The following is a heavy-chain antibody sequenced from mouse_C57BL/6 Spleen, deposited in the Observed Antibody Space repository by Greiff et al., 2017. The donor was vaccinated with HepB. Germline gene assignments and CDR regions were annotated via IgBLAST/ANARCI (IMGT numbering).Heavy chain of an antibody. CDR1: GYTFTSYW. D-gene: IGHD2-4*01. V-gene: IGHV1-72*01. J-gene: IGHJ3*01. CDR3: ARRRTDYDYDGWFAY. CDR2: IDPNSGGT. Sequence: VKLQQPGAELVKPGASVKLSCKASGYTFTSYWMHWVKQRPGRGLEWIGRIDPNSGGTKYNEKFKSKATLTVDKPSSTAYMQLSSLTSEDSAVYYCARRRTDYDYDGWFAYWGQGTLVTVSA.